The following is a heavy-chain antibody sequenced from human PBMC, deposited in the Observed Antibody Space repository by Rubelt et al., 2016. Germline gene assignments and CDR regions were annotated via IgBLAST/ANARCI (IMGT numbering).Heavy chain of an antibody. CDR2: IYSGGAT. CDR1: GFTVSSNY. J-gene: IGHJ6*02. CDR3: VRGGVDV. Sequence: VQLVESGGGVVQPGRSLRLSCAASGFTVSSNYMSWVRQAPGKGLEWVSLIYSGGATYYADSVKGRFTISRDNAKNTLYLQMNSLRAEDTATYYCVRGGVDVWGQGTTVTVSS. V-gene: IGHV3-66*01.